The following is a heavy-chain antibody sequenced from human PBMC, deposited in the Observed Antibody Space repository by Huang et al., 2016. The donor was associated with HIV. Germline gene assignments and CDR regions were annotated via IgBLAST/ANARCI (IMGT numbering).Heavy chain of an antibody. CDR1: GVSVTRSPWY. CDR2: INYDGST. V-gene: IGHV4-39*01. CDR3: ARDIAIFGEPLDS. Sequence: QPRLQESGPGLVKPSAPLSLTCTVSGVSVTRSPWYWVWVRQSPGKGLEWIASINYDGSTYYKSSLKSRLTTSLDTSKNQFSLKLTSVTAADTAVYFCARDIAIFGEPLDSWGQGTAVTVSS. J-gene: IGHJ4*02. D-gene: IGHD3-3*01.